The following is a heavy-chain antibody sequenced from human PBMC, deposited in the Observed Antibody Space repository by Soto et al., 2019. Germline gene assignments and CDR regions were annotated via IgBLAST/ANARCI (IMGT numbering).Heavy chain of an antibody. CDR1: GYTFTSYG. V-gene: IGHV1-18*04. D-gene: IGHD3-22*01. CDR2: ISAYNGNT. Sequence: GASVKVSCKASGYTFTSYGISWVRQAPGQGLEWMGWISAYNGNTNYAQKLQGRVTMTTDTSTSTAYMELRSLRSDDTAVYYCAREPYYYDSSGPHDYYYGMDVWGQGTTVTVSS. CDR3: AREPYYYDSSGPHDYYYGMDV. J-gene: IGHJ6*02.